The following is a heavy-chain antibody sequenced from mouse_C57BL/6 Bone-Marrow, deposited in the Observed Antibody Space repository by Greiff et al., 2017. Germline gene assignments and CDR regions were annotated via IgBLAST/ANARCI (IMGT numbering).Heavy chain of an antibody. CDR1: GFNIKDDY. CDR2: IDPENGDT. D-gene: IGHD2-4*01. Sequence: VQLQQSGAELVRPGASVKLSCTASGFNIKDDYMHWVKQRPEQGLEWIGWIDPENGDTEYASKFQGKATITADTSSNTAYLQLSSLTSEDTAVYYCTRGLRRRGDYWGQGTTRTVSS. V-gene: IGHV14-4*01. CDR3: TRGLRRRGDY. J-gene: IGHJ2*01.